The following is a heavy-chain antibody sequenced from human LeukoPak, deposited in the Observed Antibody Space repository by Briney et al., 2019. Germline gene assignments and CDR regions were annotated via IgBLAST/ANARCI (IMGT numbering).Heavy chain of an antibody. CDR1: GFTFSSYA. Sequence: GGSLRLSCAASGFTFSSYAMSWVRQAPGKGLEWVSAISGSGGYIYYADSVKGRFTISRDNSKDTLYLQMSSLRAEDTAVYYCAKDTRRVGSTDHWGQGTLVTVSS. D-gene: IGHD1-26*01. CDR2: ISGSGGYI. CDR3: AKDTRRVGSTDH. V-gene: IGHV3-23*01. J-gene: IGHJ4*02.